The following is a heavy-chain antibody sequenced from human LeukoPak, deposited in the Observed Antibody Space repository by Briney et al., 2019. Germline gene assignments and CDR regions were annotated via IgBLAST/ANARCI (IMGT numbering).Heavy chain of an antibody. CDR2: INPSSGGT. CDR3: ARDNDYSNFQNAFDI. Sequence: ASVKVSCKASGYTFTGYYMHWVRQAPGQGLEWMGWINPSSGGTNYAQKFQGRVTMTRDTSISTAYMELSRLRSDDTAVYYCARDNDYSNFQNAFDIWGQGTMVTLSS. D-gene: IGHD4-11*01. V-gene: IGHV1-2*02. CDR1: GYTFTGYY. J-gene: IGHJ3*02.